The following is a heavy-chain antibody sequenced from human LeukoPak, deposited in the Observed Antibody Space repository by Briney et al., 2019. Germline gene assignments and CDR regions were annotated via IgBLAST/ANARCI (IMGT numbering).Heavy chain of an antibody. J-gene: IGHJ4*02. Sequence: SETLSLTCSVSGGSISSSSYYRGWIRQPPGKGLEWIGSIYYSGSTYYNPSLKSRVTISVDTSKNQFSLKVSSVTAADTAVYYCARGAWSGYDLDYWGQGTQVTVSS. CDR2: IYYSGST. CDR3: ARGAWSGYDLDY. D-gene: IGHD5-12*01. CDR1: GGSISSSSYY. V-gene: IGHV4-39*07.